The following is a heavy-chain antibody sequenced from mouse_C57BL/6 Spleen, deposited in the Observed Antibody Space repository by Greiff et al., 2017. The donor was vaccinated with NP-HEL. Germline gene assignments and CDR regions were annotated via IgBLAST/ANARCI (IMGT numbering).Heavy chain of an antibody. V-gene: IGHV1-82*01. J-gene: IGHJ1*03. CDR2: IYPGDGDT. CDR1: GYAFSSSW. Sequence: QVQLQQSGPELVKPGASVKISFKASGYAFSSSWMNWVKQRPGKGLEWIGRIYPGDGDTNYNGQFKGKATLTAEKSSRTAYMLLSSRTSEDSAVYFCARGGWYFEVWGTGTTVTVSS. CDR3: ARGGWYFEV.